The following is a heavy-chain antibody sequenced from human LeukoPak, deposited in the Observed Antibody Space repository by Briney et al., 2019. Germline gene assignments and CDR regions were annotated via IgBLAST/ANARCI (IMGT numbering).Heavy chain of an antibody. V-gene: IGHV3-48*03. Sequence: PGGSLRLSCAASGFSFSRYAMNWVRQAPGKGLEWLSFISNSGAAIYYADSLMGRFSISRDNAKNTLYLQMNSLRGEDTAVYYCARDALAYDDLGSRWGQGTLVTVSS. CDR3: ARDALAYDDLGSR. J-gene: IGHJ4*02. CDR1: GFSFSRYA. CDR2: ISNSGAAI. D-gene: IGHD3-3*01.